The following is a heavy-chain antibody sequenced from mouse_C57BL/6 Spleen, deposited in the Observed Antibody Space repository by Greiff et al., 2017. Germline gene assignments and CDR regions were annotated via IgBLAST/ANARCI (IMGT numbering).Heavy chain of an antibody. CDR3: ARGGGYVPYYYAMDY. J-gene: IGHJ4*01. D-gene: IGHD2-2*01. CDR2: IDPANGTT. CDR1: GFNIHNTY. V-gene: IGHV14-3*01. Sequence: VQLQQSVAELVRPGASVKLSCTASGFNIHNTYMHWVKQRPEQGLEWIGRIDPANGTTKYAPKFQGKATITADTSSNTAYLQLSSLTSEDTAIYYCARGGGYVPYYYAMDYWGQGTSVTVSS.